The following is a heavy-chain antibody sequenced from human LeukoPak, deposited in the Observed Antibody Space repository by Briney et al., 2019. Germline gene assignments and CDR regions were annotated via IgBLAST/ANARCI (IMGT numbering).Heavy chain of an antibody. V-gene: IGHV1-46*01. CDR2: INLSGGST. Sequence: ASVKVSCKASGYTFTSYYMHWVRQAPGQGLEWMGIINLSGGSTSYAQKFQGRVTMTRDMSTSTVYMELSSLRSEDTAVYYCARDIGAYSSSPLFDYWGQGTLVTVSS. CDR1: GYTFTSYY. J-gene: IGHJ4*02. D-gene: IGHD6-6*01. CDR3: ARDIGAYSSSPLFDY.